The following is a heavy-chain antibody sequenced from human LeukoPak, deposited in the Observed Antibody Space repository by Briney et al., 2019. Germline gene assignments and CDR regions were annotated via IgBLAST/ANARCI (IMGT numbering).Heavy chain of an antibody. CDR2: TKEDGGEK. J-gene: IGHJ4*02. V-gene: IGHV3-7*03. Sequence: GGSLILPCAASGFTFSTYWMSWVRQAPWKGLEWVANTKEDGGEKYYVDSVKGRFTISRDNAKNSLYLQMNSLRAEDTALYYCARAGYYDSSGYYGVDYWGQGTLVTVSS. CDR3: ARAGYYDSSGYYGVDY. D-gene: IGHD3-22*01. CDR1: GFTFSTYW.